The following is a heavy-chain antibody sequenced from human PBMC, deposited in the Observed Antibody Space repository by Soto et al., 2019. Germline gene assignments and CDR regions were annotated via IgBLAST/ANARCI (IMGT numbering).Heavy chain of an antibody. CDR2: IYYSGST. V-gene: IGHV4-31*03. CDR3: ARGRFIVDDAFDI. D-gene: IGHD1-26*01. J-gene: IGHJ3*02. CDR1: GGSISSGGYY. Sequence: SETLSLTCTVSGGSISSGGYYWSWIRQHPGKGLEWIGYIYYSGSTYYNPSLKSRVTISVDTSKNQFSLKLSSVTAADTAVYYCARGRFIVDDAFDIWGQGTMVTVS.